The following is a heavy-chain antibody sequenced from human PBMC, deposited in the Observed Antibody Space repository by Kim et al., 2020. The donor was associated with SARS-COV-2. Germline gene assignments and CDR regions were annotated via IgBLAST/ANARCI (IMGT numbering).Heavy chain of an antibody. CDR1: GGSFSGYY. V-gene: IGHV4-34*01. J-gene: IGHJ4*02. CDR3: ARGKTNDYGDY. CDR2: INISGST. Sequence: SETLSLTCAVYGGSFSGYYWSWIRRPQGKGLEWMGEINISGSTNYNPPLKSRVTISVDTSKNQFSLKLSSVTAADTAVYYCARGKTNDYGDYWGQGTLVTVSS.